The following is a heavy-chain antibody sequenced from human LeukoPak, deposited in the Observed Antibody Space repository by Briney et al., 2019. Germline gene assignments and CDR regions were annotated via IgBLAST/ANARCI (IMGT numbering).Heavy chain of an antibody. CDR1: GFPFGDHA. D-gene: IGHD3-3*01. J-gene: IGHJ4*02. CDR3: AKDEWFIYRADFILDY. CDR2: ISGVGGDT. Sequence: GGSLRLSCAASGFPFGDHAMHWVRQAPGKGLEWVSLISGVGGDTYYADSVKGRFTISRDNSKNSLYLQMNSLRAEDSALYYCAKDEWFIYRADFILDYWGQGTLVTVSS. V-gene: IGHV3-43*02.